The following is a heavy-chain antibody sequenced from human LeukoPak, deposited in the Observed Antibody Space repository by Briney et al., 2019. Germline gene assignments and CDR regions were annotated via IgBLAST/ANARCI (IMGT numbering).Heavy chain of an antibody. Sequence: GESLKISCKGSGYSFTSYWISWVRQMPGKGLEWMGRIDPSDSYTSYSPSFQGHVTISADKSISTAYLQWSSLKASDTAIYFCARSMVRGVIISPFDHWGQGTLVTVSS. CDR1: GYSFTSYW. V-gene: IGHV5-10-1*01. CDR3: ARSMVRGVIISPFDH. D-gene: IGHD3-10*01. CDR2: IDPSDSYT. J-gene: IGHJ4*02.